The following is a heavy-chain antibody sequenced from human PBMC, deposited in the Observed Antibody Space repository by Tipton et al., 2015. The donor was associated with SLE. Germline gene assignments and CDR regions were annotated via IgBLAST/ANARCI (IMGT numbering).Heavy chain of an antibody. Sequence: LRLSCAASGFTFSDYYMNWIRQHPGKGLEWIGYIYYSGSTNYNPSLKSRVTISVDTSKNQFSLKLSSVTAADTAVYYCARHRANSGYDLFYFDYWGQGTLVTVSS. D-gene: IGHD5-12*01. CDR2: IYYSGST. CDR1: GFTFSDYY. V-gene: IGHV4-59*08. J-gene: IGHJ4*02. CDR3: ARHRANSGYDLFYFDY.